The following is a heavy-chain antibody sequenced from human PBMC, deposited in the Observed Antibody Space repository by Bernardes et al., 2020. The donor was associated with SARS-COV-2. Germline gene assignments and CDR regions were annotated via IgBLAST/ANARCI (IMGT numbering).Heavy chain of an antibody. J-gene: IGHJ2*01. CDR1: GGSFSGYY. CDR2: INHSGST. Sequence: SETLSLTCAVYGGSFSGYYWSWIRQPPGKGLEWIGEINHSGSTNYNPSLKSRVTISVDTSKNQFSLKLSSVTAADTAVYYCARGWRRGVVVVPAANRIWYFDLWGRGTLVTVSS. V-gene: IGHV4-34*01. CDR3: ARGWRRGVVVVPAANRIWYFDL. D-gene: IGHD2-2*01.